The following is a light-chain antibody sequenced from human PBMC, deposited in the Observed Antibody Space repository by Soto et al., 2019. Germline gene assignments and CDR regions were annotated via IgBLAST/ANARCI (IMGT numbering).Light chain of an antibody. CDR1: QSVSSSY. V-gene: IGKV3-20*01. J-gene: IGKJ4*01. CDR2: GAS. Sequence: EIVLTQAPGTLSLSPGERATLSCRASQSVSSSYLAWYQQKPGQAPRLLIYGASSRATGIPDRFSGSGSGTDFTITISRLEPEAFAVYYCQQYGSSPLTFGGGTKVEIK. CDR3: QQYGSSPLT.